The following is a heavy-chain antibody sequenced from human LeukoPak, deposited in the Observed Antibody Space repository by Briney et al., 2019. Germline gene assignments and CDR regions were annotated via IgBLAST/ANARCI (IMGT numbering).Heavy chain of an antibody. CDR3: AKDPVFYDFWSGYFDS. CDR2: ISTGGDNT. CDR1: GFTFSSFA. D-gene: IGHD3-3*01. V-gene: IGHV3-23*01. J-gene: IGHJ4*02. Sequence: GGSLRLSCAVSGFTFSSFAMSWVRQAPGRGLEWVSVISTGGDNTYYEDSVKGRFTISRDNSKNTLYLQMNSLRDDDTAVYCCAKDPVFYDFWSGYFDSWGQGTPVTVSS.